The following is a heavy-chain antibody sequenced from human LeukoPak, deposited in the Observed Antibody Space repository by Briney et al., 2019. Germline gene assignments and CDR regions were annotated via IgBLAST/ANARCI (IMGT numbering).Heavy chain of an antibody. Sequence: ASVKVSCKVSGYTLTELSMHWVRQAPGKGLEWMGGFDPEDGETIYAQKFQGRVTMTEDTSTDTAYMELSSLRSEDTAVYYCARDGKYYYDSSGYPLDYWGQGTLVTVSS. D-gene: IGHD3-22*01. J-gene: IGHJ4*02. V-gene: IGHV1-24*01. CDR1: GYTLTELS. CDR3: ARDGKYYYDSSGYPLDY. CDR2: FDPEDGET.